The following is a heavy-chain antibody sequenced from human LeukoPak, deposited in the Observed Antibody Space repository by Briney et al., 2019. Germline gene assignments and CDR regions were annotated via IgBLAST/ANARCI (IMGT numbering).Heavy chain of an antibody. CDR3: SRSSAAAGAVGY. CDR2: INPNTGGT. J-gene: IGHJ4*02. D-gene: IGHD6-13*01. Sequence: ASEKVSCKASGYSFTGHYIHWVRQAPGQGLEWMGCINPNTGGTNYAQKFQGRVTMTSDTSTTTAYMGLSSLSSDDTAVYFCSRSSAAAGAVGYWGQGTQVTVSS. CDR1: GYSFTGHY. V-gene: IGHV1-2*02.